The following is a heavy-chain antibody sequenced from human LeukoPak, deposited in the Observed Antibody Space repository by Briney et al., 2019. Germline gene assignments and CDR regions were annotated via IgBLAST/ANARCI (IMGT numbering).Heavy chain of an antibody. CDR1: GYTFTSYS. CDR3: ARGPVTTFFNFDY. Sequence: ASVKVSCKASGYTFTSYSMHWVRQARRQPLDLLRWINAGNGNTKYSQEFQGRVTITRDTSASTAYMELSSLRSEDMAVYYCARGPVTTFFNFDYWGQGTLVTVSS. CDR2: INAGNGNT. V-gene: IGHV1-3*03. D-gene: IGHD4-17*01. J-gene: IGHJ4*02.